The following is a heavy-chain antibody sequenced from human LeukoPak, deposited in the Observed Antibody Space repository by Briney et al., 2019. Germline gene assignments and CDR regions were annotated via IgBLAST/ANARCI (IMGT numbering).Heavy chain of an antibody. D-gene: IGHD3-22*01. V-gene: IGHV3-53*01. CDR1: GFTVSSNY. J-gene: IGHJ2*01. Sequence: QPGGSLRLSCAASGFTVSSNYMNWVRQAPGKGLEWVSVINSAGNACYADSVKGRFSISRDNSKNMLYLQMNSLRAEDTAVYYCARSQGGTMSLRHFDLWGRGTLVTVSS. CDR3: ARSQGGTMSLRHFDL. CDR2: INSAGNA.